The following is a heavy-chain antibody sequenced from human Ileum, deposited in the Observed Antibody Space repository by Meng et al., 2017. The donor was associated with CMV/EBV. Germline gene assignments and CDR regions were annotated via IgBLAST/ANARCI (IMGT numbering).Heavy chain of an antibody. Sequence: QIPVTVSGPPGANPTQTRTLTCTFSWFSLTTNGAGVGWLRQPPGKALEWLALIYWDDDKHYSPSLESRLTIIKDTSRNRVIFIMTDMDPIDTATYYCAYRRGGGSGWNWFGPWGQGTLVTVSS. CDR3: AYRRGGGSGWNWFGP. V-gene: IGHV2-5*02. D-gene: IGHD6-19*01. CDR1: WFSLTTNGAG. J-gene: IGHJ5*02. CDR2: IYWDDDK.